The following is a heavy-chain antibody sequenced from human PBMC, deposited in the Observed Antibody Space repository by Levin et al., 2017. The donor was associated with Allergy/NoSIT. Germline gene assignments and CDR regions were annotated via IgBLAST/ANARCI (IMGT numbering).Heavy chain of an antibody. Sequence: SETLSLTCTVSGGSISSYYWSWIRQPPGKGLEWIGYIYYSGSTNYNPSLKSRVTISVDTSKNQFSLKLSSVTAADTAVYYCARGSGYDSEAFDIWGQGTMVTVSS. V-gene: IGHV4-59*01. D-gene: IGHD5-12*01. CDR3: ARGSGYDSEAFDI. J-gene: IGHJ3*02. CDR1: GGSISSYY. CDR2: IYYSGST.